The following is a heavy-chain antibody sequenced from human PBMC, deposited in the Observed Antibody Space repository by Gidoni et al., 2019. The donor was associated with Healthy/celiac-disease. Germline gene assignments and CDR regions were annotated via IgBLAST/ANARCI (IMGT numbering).Heavy chain of an antibody. CDR3: ARGSSSYYYYGMDV. V-gene: IGHV4-61*02. CDR1: GGSISSGSYY. J-gene: IGHJ6*02. CDR2: IYTSGST. Sequence: QVQLQESAPGLVKPSQTLSLTCTVSGGSISSGSYYWSWIRQPAGKGLEWIGRIYTSGSTNYNPSLKSRVTMSVDTSKNQFSLKLSSVTAADTAVYYCARGSSSYYYYGMDVWGQGTTVTVSS.